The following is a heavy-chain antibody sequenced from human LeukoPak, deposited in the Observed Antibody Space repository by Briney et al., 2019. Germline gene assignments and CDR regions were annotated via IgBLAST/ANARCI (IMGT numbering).Heavy chain of an antibody. CDR3: AELGITMIGGV. CDR1: GFTFSSYW. Sequence: GGSLRLSCAASGFTFSSYWMTWVRQAPGKGLEWLAHIKQDGSEEYYVDSVKGRFTVSRDNGKNSLYLQMNSLRAEDTAVYYCAELGITMIGGVWGKGTTVTISS. CDR2: IKQDGSEE. J-gene: IGHJ6*04. V-gene: IGHV3-7*01. D-gene: IGHD3-10*02.